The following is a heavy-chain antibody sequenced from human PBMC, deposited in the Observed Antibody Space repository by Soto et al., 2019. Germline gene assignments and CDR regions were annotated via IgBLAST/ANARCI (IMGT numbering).Heavy chain of an antibody. D-gene: IGHD3-16*02. CDR2: IYYSGST. J-gene: IGHJ3*02. CDR1: GGSISSSSYY. Sequence: QLQLQESGPGLVKPSETLSLTCTVSGGSISSSSYYWGWIRQPPGKGLALIGSIYYSGSTYYKPSLKRRVPISVDTSKNQCSLKLSSVTAADTAVYYCAKSPGIDYDYIWGSYLNDAFDIWGQGTMVTVSS. CDR3: AKSPGIDYDYIWGSYLNDAFDI. V-gene: IGHV4-39*01.